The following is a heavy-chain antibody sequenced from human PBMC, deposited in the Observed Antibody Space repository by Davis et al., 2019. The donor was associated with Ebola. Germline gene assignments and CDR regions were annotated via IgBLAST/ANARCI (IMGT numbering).Heavy chain of an antibody. CDR3: AADPGYRYYYGMDV. D-gene: IGHD1-1*01. CDR2: IIPIFGTA. V-gene: IGHV1-69*06. CDR1: GYTFTSYA. J-gene: IGHJ6*02. Sequence: SVKVSCKASGYTFTSYAMHWVRQAPGQGLEWMGGIIPIFGTANYAQKFQGRVTITADKSTSTAYMELSSLRSEDTAVYYCAADPGYRYYYGMDVWGQGTTVTVSS.